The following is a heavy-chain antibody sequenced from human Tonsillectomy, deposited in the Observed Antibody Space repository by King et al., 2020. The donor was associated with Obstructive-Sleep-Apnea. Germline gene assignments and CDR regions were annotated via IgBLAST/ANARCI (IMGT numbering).Heavy chain of an antibody. Sequence: RFTFSNYAMHWVRQSPGKGLEYVSAINSVGNNTYYAESVKGRFTISRDNFRNAVHLQMGSLRAEDMAVYYCARVSYGDWYFDRWGRCTLVTV. D-gene: IGHD3-10*01. CDR2: INSVGNNT. J-gene: IGHJ2*01. V-gene: IGHV3-64*02. CDR3: ARVSYGDWYFDR. CDR1: RFTFSNYA.